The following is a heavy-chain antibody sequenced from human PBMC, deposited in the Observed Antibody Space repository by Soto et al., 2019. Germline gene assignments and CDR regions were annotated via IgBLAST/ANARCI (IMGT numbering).Heavy chain of an antibody. CDR3: ARLHGPTTSEKWFDP. CDR2: ISTYSGDT. CDR1: GYTFFTYD. V-gene: IGHV1-18*01. Sequence: QVHLVQSGVEVKTPGASVKVSCQASGYTFFTYDISWVRQAPGQGLEWMGWISTYSGDTKYAQKFQGRVTMTTDTSTTTAYLELRSLKSDDPAVYYSARLHGPTTSEKWFDPWGQGTLVTVNS. D-gene: IGHD5-12*01. J-gene: IGHJ5*02.